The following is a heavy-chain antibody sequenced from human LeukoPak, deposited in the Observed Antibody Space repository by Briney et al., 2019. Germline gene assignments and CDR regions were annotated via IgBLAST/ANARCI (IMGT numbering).Heavy chain of an antibody. CDR2: ITDSGGST. CDR1: GFTFSTYA. J-gene: IGHJ6*02. V-gene: IGHV3-23*01. Sequence: PGGSLRLSCAASGFTFSTYAMTWVRQAPGKGLEWVSGITDSGGSTSYADSVKGRFTISRDNSKNTLYLQMNSLRAEDTAVYYCAQTALGYFYTMDVWGQGTTVTVSS. D-gene: IGHD7-27*01. CDR3: AQTALGYFYTMDV.